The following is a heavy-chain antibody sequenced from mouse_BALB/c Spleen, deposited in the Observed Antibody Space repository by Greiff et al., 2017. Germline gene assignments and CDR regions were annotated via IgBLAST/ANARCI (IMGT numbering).Heavy chain of an antibody. CDR2: ISYSGST. CDR1: GDSITSGY. D-gene: IGHD2-3*01. V-gene: IGHV3-8*02. Sequence: EVKLMESGPSLVKPSQTLSLTCSVTGDSITSGYWNWIRKFPGNKLEYMGYISYSGSTYYNPSLKSRISITRDTSKNQYYLQLNSVTTEDTATYYCARYDGTRGLFDYWGQGTTLTVSS. CDR3: ARYDGTRGLFDY. J-gene: IGHJ2*01.